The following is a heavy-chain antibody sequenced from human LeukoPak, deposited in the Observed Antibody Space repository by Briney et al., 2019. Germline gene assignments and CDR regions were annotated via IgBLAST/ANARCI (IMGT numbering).Heavy chain of an antibody. V-gene: IGHV4-30-2*01. J-gene: IGHJ4*02. CDR2: IYHSGST. CDR1: GGSISSGGYS. Sequence: SETLSLTCAVSGGSISSGGYSWSWIRQPPGKGLEWIGYIYHSGSTYYNPSLKSRVTTSVDRSKNQFSLKLSSVTAADTAVYYCARSTRATLFDYWGQGTLVTVSS. CDR3: ARSTRATLFDY. D-gene: IGHD5-12*01.